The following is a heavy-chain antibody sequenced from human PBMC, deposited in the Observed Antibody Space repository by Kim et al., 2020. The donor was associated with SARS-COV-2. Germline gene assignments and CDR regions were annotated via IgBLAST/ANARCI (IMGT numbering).Heavy chain of an antibody. CDR1: GGSFSASY. V-gene: IGHV4-34*01. CDR3: ARTYYHGSGRYDNPRYYGMEV. J-gene: IGHJ6*02. CDR2: INDNGNT. Sequence: SETLSLTCAVYGGSFSASYWSWIRQPPGKGLEWIGEINDNGNTNYNPSLKRRVTISVDTSKNQFSLRLNSVTAADTAVYYCARTYYHGSGRYDNPRYYGMEVWGQGTTVTVSS. D-gene: IGHD3-10*01.